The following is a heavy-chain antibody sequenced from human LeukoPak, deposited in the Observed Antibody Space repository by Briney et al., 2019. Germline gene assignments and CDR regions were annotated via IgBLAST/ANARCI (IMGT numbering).Heavy chain of an antibody. J-gene: IGHJ4*02. CDR1: GGSFSGYY. V-gene: IGHV4-34*01. CDR3: ARQTPSPNYSSSTDDDDY. D-gene: IGHD6-6*01. CDR2: INHSGST. Sequence: SETLSLTCAVYGGSFSGYYWSWIRQPPGKGLEWIGEINHSGSTNYNPSLKSRVTISVDTSKNQFSLKLSSVTAADTAVYYCARQTPSPNYSSSTDDDDYWGQGTLVTVSS.